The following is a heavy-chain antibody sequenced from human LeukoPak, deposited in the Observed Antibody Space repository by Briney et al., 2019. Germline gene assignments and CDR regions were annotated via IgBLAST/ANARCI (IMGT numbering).Heavy chain of an antibody. Sequence: PGESLKISCKGSGYSFTSYCIGWVRQMPGKGLQWMGIIYPGDSDTRYSPSFQGQVTISADKSISTAYLQWSSLKASDTAIYYCARLQYCSSSCFDYWGQGTLVTVSS. V-gene: IGHV5-51*01. CDR3: ARLQYCSSSCFDY. CDR1: GYSFTSYC. CDR2: IYPGDSDT. J-gene: IGHJ4*02. D-gene: IGHD6-6*01.